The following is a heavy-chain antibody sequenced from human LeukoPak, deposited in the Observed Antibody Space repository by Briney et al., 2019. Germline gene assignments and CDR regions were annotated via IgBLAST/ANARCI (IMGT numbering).Heavy chain of an antibody. J-gene: IGHJ5*02. Sequence: GGSLRLSCSASGFTFSSYAMHWVRQAPGKGLEWVANIKQDGSEKYYVDSVKGRFTISRDNAKNSLYLQMNSLRAEDTAVYYCARDDCSSISCYHNWFDPWGQGTLVTVSS. V-gene: IGHV3-7*01. CDR1: GFTFSSYA. CDR3: ARDDCSSISCYHNWFDP. CDR2: IKQDGSEK. D-gene: IGHD2-2*01.